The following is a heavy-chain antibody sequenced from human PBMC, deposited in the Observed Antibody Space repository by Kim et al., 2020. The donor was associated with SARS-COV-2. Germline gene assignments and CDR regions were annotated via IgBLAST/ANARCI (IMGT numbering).Heavy chain of an antibody. J-gene: IGHJ6*02. CDR2: IVVGSGNT. CDR3: AARRVTGTTLHYYYYGMDV. CDR1: GFTFTSSA. D-gene: IGHD1-7*01. Sequence: SVKVSCKASGFTFTSSAMQWVRQARGQRLEWIGWIVVGSGNTNYAQKFQERVTITRDMSTSTAYMELSSLRSEDTAVYYCAARRVTGTTLHYYYYGMDVWGQGTTVTVSS. V-gene: IGHV1-58*02.